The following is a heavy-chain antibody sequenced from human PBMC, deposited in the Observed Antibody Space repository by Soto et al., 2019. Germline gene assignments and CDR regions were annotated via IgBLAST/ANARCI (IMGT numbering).Heavy chain of an antibody. CDR1: GFTFDDYA. Sequence: EMPLVESGGGLVQPGMSLRLSCAASGFTFDDYAMYWVRQVPGKGLEWVSGISWNSGRIGYAESVKGRFTISRDNAKNSLYLQMNSLRPEDTALYYCTKARLWGGDGYNSYYYNAMDVWGQGTTVTVSS. J-gene: IGHJ6*02. CDR3: TKARLWGGDGYNSYYYNAMDV. V-gene: IGHV3-9*01. D-gene: IGHD3-16*01. CDR2: ISWNSGRI.